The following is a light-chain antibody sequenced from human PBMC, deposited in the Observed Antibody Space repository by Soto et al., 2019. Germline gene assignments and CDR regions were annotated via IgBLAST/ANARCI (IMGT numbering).Light chain of an antibody. V-gene: IGKV3-15*01. CDR1: QDVGSN. CDR3: QHGNSWPHG. CDR2: AAS. Sequence: EIVMTQSPGTLSLSPGERVTLSCRASQDVGSNLAWYQQKPGQAPRLLVYAASTRATGGPARFSGSGSGTDFTLTIDSLQSDDFAVYYCQHGNSWPHGFGQGTQVEI. J-gene: IGKJ1*01.